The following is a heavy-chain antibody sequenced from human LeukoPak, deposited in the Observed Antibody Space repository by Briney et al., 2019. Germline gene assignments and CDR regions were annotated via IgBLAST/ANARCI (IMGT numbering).Heavy chain of an antibody. Sequence: ASVKVSCKASGYTLTGYYMHWVRQAPGQGLECMGWINPNSGGTNYAQKFQGRVTMTRDTSISTAYMELSRLRSDDTAVYYCARVIRLLNAFDIWGQGTMVTVSS. CDR1: GYTLTGYY. J-gene: IGHJ3*02. CDR3: ARVIRLLNAFDI. V-gene: IGHV1-2*02. D-gene: IGHD6-6*01. CDR2: INPNSGGT.